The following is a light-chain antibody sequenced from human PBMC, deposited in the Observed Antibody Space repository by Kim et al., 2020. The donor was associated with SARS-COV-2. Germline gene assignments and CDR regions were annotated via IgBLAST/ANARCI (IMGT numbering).Light chain of an antibody. CDR1: SGDVGGYNY. Sequence: GQSRTISCTVASGDVGGYNYVSWYQQHTGKAPKLMFYDVSNRPSGVSNRFSGSKSGNTASLTISGLQAEDEADYYCSSYTSSSTYVFGTGTKVTVL. CDR2: DVS. J-gene: IGLJ1*01. CDR3: SSYTSSSTYV. V-gene: IGLV2-14*03.